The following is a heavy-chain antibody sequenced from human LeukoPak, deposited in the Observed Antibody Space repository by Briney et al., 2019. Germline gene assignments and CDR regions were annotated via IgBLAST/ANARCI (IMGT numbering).Heavy chain of an antibody. CDR2: ISYDGSNK. V-gene: IGHV3-30*04. J-gene: IGHJ4*02. CDR1: GFTFSSYA. D-gene: IGHD5-12*01. CDR3: ARANRGYSGYDIYYFDY. Sequence: GGSLRLSCAASGFTFSSYAMHWVRQAPGKGLEWVAVISYDGSNKYYADSVKGRFTISRDNSKNTLHLQMNSLRAEDTAVYYCARANRGYSGYDIYYFDYWGQGTLVTVSS.